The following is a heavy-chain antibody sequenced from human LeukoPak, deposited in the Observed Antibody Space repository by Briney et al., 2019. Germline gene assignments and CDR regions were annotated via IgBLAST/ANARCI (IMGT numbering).Heavy chain of an antibody. Sequence: SETLSLTCAVYGGSFSGYYWSWIRQPPGKGLEWIGQVYHDGGTKYNPSLKSRVTILVDKSKNQFSLKLSSVTAADTAVYFCASQYGSGHYHFDYWGQGTLVFVSP. J-gene: IGHJ4*02. CDR2: VYHDGGT. CDR1: GGSFSGYY. V-gene: IGHV4-34*01. CDR3: ASQYGSGHYHFDY. D-gene: IGHD3-10*01.